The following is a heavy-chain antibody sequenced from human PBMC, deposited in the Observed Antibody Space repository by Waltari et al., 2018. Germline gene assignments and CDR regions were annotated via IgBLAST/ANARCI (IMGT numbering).Heavy chain of an antibody. Sequence: QVQLVQSGAEVKKPGSSVKVSCKASGGTFSSYAISWVRQAPGQGLEWMGGINPSFGQSNYAKKFQGRVTITADEATGTADMELSSLRSEDTAVYYCARGWYGGEFDYWGQGTLVTVSS. D-gene: IGHD2-21*01. CDR1: GGTFSSYA. CDR2: INPSFGQS. J-gene: IGHJ4*02. V-gene: IGHV1-69*13. CDR3: ARGWYGGEFDY.